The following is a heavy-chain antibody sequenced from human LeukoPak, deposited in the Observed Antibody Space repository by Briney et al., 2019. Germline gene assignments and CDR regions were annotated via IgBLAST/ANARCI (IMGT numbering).Heavy chain of an antibody. CDR3: AREERISMVRGVIIGGNWFDP. J-gene: IGHJ5*02. Sequence: RASVKVSCKASGYTFTSYYMHWVRQASGQGLEWMGMINPSSGSTTYAQKFQGRLTMTRDTSTSTVYMELSSLRSEDTAVYYCAREERISMVRGVIIGGNWFDPWGQGTLVTVSS. D-gene: IGHD3-10*01. CDR2: INPSSGST. CDR1: GYTFTSYY. V-gene: IGHV1-46*01.